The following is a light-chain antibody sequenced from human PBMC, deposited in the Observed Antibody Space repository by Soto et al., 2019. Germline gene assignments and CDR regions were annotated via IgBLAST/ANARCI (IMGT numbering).Light chain of an antibody. CDR3: LRYGDSPPAYT. V-gene: IGKV3-20*01. CDR2: GAS. J-gene: IGKJ2*01. CDR1: QSVSSRN. Sequence: DIVLTQSPGTVSLSPGESATLSCRASQSVSSRNLAWYRQKPGQAPSLLIFGASNRATGIPDRFSGSGSGTDFTLTISRLEPEDCAVYYCLRYGDSPPAYTVGQGTKLEIK.